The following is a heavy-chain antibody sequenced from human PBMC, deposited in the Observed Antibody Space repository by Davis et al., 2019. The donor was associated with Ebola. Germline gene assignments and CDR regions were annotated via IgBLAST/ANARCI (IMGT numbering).Heavy chain of an antibody. D-gene: IGHD3-22*01. CDR1: AGSISSYY. J-gene: IGHJ4*02. Sequence: SETLSLTCTVSAGSISSYYWSWIRQPPGKVLEWIGYPYHSGSTYYNPSLKSRVTISVDTSKNQFSLKLSSVTAADTAVYYCARGDSYYDPSGYYAGPEAPDHWGQGTLVSVSS. CDR2: PYHSGST. V-gene: IGHV4-59*12. CDR3: ARGDSYYDPSGYYAGPEAPDH.